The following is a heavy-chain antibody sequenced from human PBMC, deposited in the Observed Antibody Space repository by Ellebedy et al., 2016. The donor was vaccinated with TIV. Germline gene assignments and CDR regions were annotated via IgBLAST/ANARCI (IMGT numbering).Heavy chain of an antibody. V-gene: IGHV1-8*01. D-gene: IGHD6-19*01. J-gene: IGHJ1*01. Sequence: ASVKVSCXASGYTFTSYDINWVRQATGQGLEWMGWMNPNSGSTGYAQKFQGRVTMTRNTSITTAYMELSSLRSEDTAVYYCARGRGIRGWYAEYFQHWGQGTLVTVSS. CDR2: MNPNSGST. CDR3: ARGRGIRGWYAEYFQH. CDR1: GYTFTSYD.